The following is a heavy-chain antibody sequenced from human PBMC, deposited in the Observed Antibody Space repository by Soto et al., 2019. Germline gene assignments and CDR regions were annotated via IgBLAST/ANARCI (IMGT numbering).Heavy chain of an antibody. CDR3: ARRRYAVATHDS. V-gene: IGHV1-2*02. D-gene: IGHD5-12*01. CDR2: INPNSGAS. Sequence: QVQLVQSGAEVKKPGASVKVSCRTSGYSFIDYYVHWVRQAPGQGLEWVGWINPNSGASKYAENFQGRVTMTRDRSTSTVYMELAGVRSDDTAVYYCARRRYAVATHDSWGQGSLVTVSS. CDR1: GYSFIDYY. J-gene: IGHJ4*02.